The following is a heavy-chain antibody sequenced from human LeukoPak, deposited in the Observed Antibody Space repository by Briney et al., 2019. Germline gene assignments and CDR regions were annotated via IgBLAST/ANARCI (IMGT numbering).Heavy chain of an antibody. D-gene: IGHD4-17*01. Sequence: SETLFLTCTVSGGSISSYSWSWIRQPPGKGLEWIGYIYSSGRTNHNPSLKSRVTISVSTSRNQFSLKLSSVTAADTAVYYCARHLDYGDHQGAFDIWGQGTMVTVSS. J-gene: IGHJ3*02. CDR3: ARHLDYGDHQGAFDI. CDR2: IYSSGRT. V-gene: IGHV4-59*08. CDR1: GGSISSYS.